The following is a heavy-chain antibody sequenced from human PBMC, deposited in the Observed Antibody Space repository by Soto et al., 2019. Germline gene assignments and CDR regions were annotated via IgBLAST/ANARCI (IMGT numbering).Heavy chain of an antibody. Sequence: QVQLVQSGAEVKKPGASVKVSCKASGYTFTSYGISWVRQAPGQGLEWMGWISAYNGNTNYAQKLQGRVTMTTDTSTSTAYMELRSLRSDDTAVYYCARIPAVDTAMVWGGFDPWGQGTLVTVSS. CDR2: ISAYNGNT. CDR3: ARIPAVDTAMVWGGFDP. V-gene: IGHV1-18*01. J-gene: IGHJ5*02. CDR1: GYTFTSYG. D-gene: IGHD5-18*01.